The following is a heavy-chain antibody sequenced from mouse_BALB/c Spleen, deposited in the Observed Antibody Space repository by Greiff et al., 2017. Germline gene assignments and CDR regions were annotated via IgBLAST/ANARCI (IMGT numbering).Heavy chain of an antibody. Sequence: EVQLQQSGPELVKPGASVKISCKASGYSFTGYFMNWVMQSHGKSLEWIGRINPYNGDTFYNQKFKGKATLTVDKSSSTAHMELRSLASEDSAVYYCARNVITTAGRVFDYWGQGTTLTVSS. D-gene: IGHD1-2*01. CDR2: INPYNGDT. J-gene: IGHJ2*01. CDR1: GYSFTGYF. V-gene: IGHV1-20*02. CDR3: ARNVITTAGRVFDY.